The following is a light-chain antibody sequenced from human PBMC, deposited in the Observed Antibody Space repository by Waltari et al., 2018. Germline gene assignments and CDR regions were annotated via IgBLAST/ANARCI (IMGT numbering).Light chain of an antibody. Sequence: ELVMTQSPATLYVSPGERATLSCRASQSVSSVLAWHQQKPGQAPRLLIYGASTRAPGIPARFSGSGSGTEFTLTISSLQYEDFAVYYCQQYNNWPPLFTSGPGTKVAI. CDR2: GAS. J-gene: IGKJ3*01. V-gene: IGKV3D-15*01. CDR3: QQYNNWPPLFT. CDR1: QSVSSV.